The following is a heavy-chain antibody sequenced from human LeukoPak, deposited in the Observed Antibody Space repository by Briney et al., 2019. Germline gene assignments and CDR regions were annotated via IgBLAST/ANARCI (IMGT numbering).Heavy chain of an antibody. V-gene: IGHV4-39*01. Sequence: PSETLSLTCTVSGGPMSSSNYYWGWIRQPPGKGLEWIGTIYNSGTTYYNPSLKSRLTISVDTPNNQFSLRLKSVTAADTAVYYCAEGSGYWGQGTLVAVSS. CDR2: IYNSGTT. J-gene: IGHJ4*02. D-gene: IGHD3-10*01. CDR3: AEGSGY. CDR1: GGPMSSSNYY.